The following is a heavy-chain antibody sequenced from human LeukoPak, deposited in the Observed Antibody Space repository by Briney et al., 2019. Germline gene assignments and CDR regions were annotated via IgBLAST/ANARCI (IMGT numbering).Heavy chain of an antibody. CDR1: GGSFSGYH. CDR2: INHSGST. Sequence: SETLSLTCAVYGGSFSGYHWSWIRQPPGKGLEWIGEINHSGSTNYNPSLKSRVTISVDTSKNQFSLKLSSVTAADTAVYYCARGYSSGFNWFDPWGQGTLVTVSS. V-gene: IGHV4-34*01. J-gene: IGHJ5*02. D-gene: IGHD6-19*01. CDR3: ARGYSSGFNWFDP.